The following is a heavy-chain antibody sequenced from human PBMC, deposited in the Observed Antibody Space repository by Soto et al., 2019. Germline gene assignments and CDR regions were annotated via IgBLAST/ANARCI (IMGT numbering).Heavy chain of an antibody. CDR2: ISYDGSNK. CDR3: ASPRLRYYDSSPWDY. V-gene: IGHV3-30-3*01. CDR1: GFTFSSYA. Sequence: QVQLVESGGGVVQPRRSLRLSCAASGFTFSSYAMHWVRQAPGKGLEWVAVISYDGSNKYYADSVKGRFTISRDNSKNTLYLQMNSLRAEDTAVYYCASPRLRYYDSSPWDYWGQGTLVTVSS. J-gene: IGHJ4*02. D-gene: IGHD3-22*01.